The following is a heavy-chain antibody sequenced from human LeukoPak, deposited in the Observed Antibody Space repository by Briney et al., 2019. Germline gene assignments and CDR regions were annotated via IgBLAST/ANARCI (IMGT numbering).Heavy chain of an antibody. Sequence: KPSETLSLTCTVSGGSISSGSYYWSWIRQPAGKGLEWIGRIYTSGSTNYNPSLKSRVTISVDTSKNQFSLKLSSVTAADTAVYYCARQTEPDYKTSGWYFDLWGRGTLVTVSS. D-gene: IGHD1-14*01. J-gene: IGHJ2*01. CDR1: GGSISSGSYY. V-gene: IGHV4-61*02. CDR2: IYTSGST. CDR3: ARQTEPDYKTSGWYFDL.